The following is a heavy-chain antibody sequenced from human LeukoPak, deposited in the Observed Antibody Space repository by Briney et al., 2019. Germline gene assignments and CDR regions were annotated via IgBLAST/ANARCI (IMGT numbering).Heavy chain of an antibody. CDR2: ISSSGSTI. CDR3: ARENRRELRTDAFDI. V-gene: IGHV3-11*01. J-gene: IGHJ3*02. CDR1: GFTFSDYY. Sequence: GGSLRLSCAASGFTFSDYYMSWIRQAPGKGLEWVSYISSSGSTIYYADSVKGRFTISRDNAKSSLYLQMNSLRAEDTAVYYCARENRRELRTDAFDIWGQGTMVTVSS. D-gene: IGHD1-26*01.